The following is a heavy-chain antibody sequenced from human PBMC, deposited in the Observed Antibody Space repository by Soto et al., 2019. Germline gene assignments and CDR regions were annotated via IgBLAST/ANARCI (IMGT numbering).Heavy chain of an antibody. Sequence: QVQLQESGPGLVKPSGTLSLTCVVSGGSITSSHWWSWVRQTPGKGLEWIGEIFHIGHTSYNPSLRGRVTISLDPSKNQFCLKMTSMTAADAAVFYCARREYGMDVWGQGTTVIVSS. CDR3: ARREYGMDV. V-gene: IGHV4-4*02. CDR1: GGSITSSHW. J-gene: IGHJ6*01. CDR2: IFHIGHT.